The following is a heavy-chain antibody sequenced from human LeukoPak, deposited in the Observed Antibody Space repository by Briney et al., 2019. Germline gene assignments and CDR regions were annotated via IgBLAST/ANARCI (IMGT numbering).Heavy chain of an antibody. Sequence: SETLSLTCTVSGGSVSSGSYYWNWIRQPPGKGLEWIGYFYYTGSDNYNPSLKSRVTISADTSKNQFSLELSSVTAADTAVYFCVRGYCSGRTCYHFDYWGQGTLVTVSS. V-gene: IGHV4-61*01. J-gene: IGHJ4*02. CDR2: FYYTGSD. D-gene: IGHD2-15*01. CDR3: VRGYCSGRTCYHFDY. CDR1: GGSVSSGSYY.